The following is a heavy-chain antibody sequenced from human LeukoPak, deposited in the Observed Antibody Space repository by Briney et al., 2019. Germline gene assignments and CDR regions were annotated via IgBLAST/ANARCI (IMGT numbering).Heavy chain of an antibody. CDR2: INPNSGGT. Sequence: ASVKVSCKASGYTFTGYYIHWVRQAPGQGLEWMGWINPNSGGTNYAQKFQGRVTMTRDTSISTAYMELTRLTSDDTAVYYCARDRVVPAAMNSDPWGQGTLVTVSS. CDR3: ARDRVVPAAMNSDP. D-gene: IGHD2-2*01. V-gene: IGHV1-2*02. J-gene: IGHJ5*02. CDR1: GYTFTGYY.